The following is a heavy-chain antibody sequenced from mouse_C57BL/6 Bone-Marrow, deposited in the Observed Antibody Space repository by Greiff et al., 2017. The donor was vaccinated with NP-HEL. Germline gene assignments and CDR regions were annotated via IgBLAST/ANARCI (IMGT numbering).Heavy chain of an antibody. D-gene: IGHD1-1*01. J-gene: IGHJ1*03. CDR2: IYPRSGNT. CDR3: ARPNYGSSHWYFDV. Sequence: VKLQQSGAELARPGASVKLSCKASGYTFTSYGISWVKQRTGQGLEWIGEIYPRSGNTYYNEKFKGKATLTADKSSSTAYMELRSLTSEDSAVYFCARPNYGSSHWYFDVWGTGTTVTVSS. CDR1: GYTFTSYG. V-gene: IGHV1-81*01.